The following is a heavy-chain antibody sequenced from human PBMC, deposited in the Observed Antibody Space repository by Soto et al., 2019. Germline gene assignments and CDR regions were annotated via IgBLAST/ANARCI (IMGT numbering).Heavy chain of an antibody. CDR1: GGSFSGYY. CDR3: ARGSGLPYNWFDP. D-gene: IGHD4-17*01. V-gene: IGHV4-34*01. J-gene: IGHJ5*02. Sequence: QVQLQQWGAGLLKPSETLSLTCAVYGGSFSGYYWSWIRQPPGKGLEWIGEINHSGSTNYNPSLKSRVTISVDTSKNQFSLKLSSVTAADTAVYYCARGSGLPYNWFDPCGQGTLVTVS. CDR2: INHSGST.